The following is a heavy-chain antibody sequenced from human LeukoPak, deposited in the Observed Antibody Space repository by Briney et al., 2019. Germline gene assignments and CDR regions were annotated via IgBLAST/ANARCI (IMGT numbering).Heavy chain of an antibody. V-gene: IGHV4-39*01. J-gene: IGHJ4*02. CDR2: IYYSGNT. Sequence: PSETLSLTCTVSGGSISNSGYYWGWIRQPPGKGLEWIGNIYYSGNTYYNPSLKSRVTMSVDTSKNQFSLKLSSVTAADTAAYYCAKTYYYDPFDYWGQGTLVTVSS. CDR1: GGSISNSGYY. CDR3: AKTYYYDPFDY. D-gene: IGHD3-22*01.